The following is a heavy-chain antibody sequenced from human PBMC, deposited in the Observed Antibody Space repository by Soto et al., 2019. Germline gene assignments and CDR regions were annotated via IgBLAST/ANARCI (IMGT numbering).Heavy chain of an antibody. CDR2: ISSSSSTI. Sequence: GGSLRLSCAASGFTFSSYSMNWVRQAPGKGLEWVSYISSSSSTIYYADSVKGRFTISRDNAKNSLYLQMNSLRDEDTAVYYCARPNIAAAGLALSMDVCGQGTTVTVSS. V-gene: IGHV3-48*02. D-gene: IGHD6-13*01. CDR3: ARPNIAAAGLALSMDV. J-gene: IGHJ6*02. CDR1: GFTFSSYS.